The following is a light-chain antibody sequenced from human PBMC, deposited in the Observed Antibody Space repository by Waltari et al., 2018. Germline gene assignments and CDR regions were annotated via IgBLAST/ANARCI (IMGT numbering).Light chain of an antibody. J-gene: IGKJ5*01. CDR1: QTIGTY. CDR2: GAS. V-gene: IGKV1-39*01. Sequence: DSQLTQSPSSLSASVGDTVIISCRASQTIGTYLNWYQQRPGTAHKLLIYGASTLQSGVPSRFSGSGSGTDFTLTISSLQPEDFVIYSCQQGYVTPLTFGQGTRLEI. CDR3: QQGYVTPLT.